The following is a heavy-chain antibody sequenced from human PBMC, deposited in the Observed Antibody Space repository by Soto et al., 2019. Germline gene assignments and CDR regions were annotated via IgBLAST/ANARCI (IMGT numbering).Heavy chain of an antibody. CDR3: AKTGHRNGLYYYYGMDV. Sequence: GGSLRLSCAASGFTFSSYAMSWVRQAPGKGLEWVSAISGSGGSTYYADSVKGRFTISRDNSKNTLYLQMNSLRAEDTAVYYCAKTGHRNGLYYYYGMDVWGQGTTVTVSS. J-gene: IGHJ6*02. D-gene: IGHD1-1*01. CDR2: ISGSGGST. CDR1: GFTFSSYA. V-gene: IGHV3-23*01.